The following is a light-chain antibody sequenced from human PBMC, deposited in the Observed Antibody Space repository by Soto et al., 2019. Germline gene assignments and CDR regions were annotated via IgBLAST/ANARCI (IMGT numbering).Light chain of an antibody. J-gene: IGKJ1*01. CDR2: GTS. V-gene: IGKV3-20*01. CDR1: QSVGSSY. CDR3: QQYTTSSWM. Sequence: EVVLTQSPGTLSLSPGERATLSCRASQSVGSSYLAWYQQKPGQAPRVLIYGTSSRATGIPDRFSGSGSGTDFTLTISRLEPEDFAVYYCQQYTTSSWMFGQGTKVDIK.